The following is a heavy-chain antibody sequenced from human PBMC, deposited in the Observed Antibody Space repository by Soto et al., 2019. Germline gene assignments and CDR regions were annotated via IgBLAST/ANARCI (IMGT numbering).Heavy chain of an antibody. D-gene: IGHD2-21*02. Sequence: GASVKVSCKASGYTFTGYYMHWVRQAPGQGLEWMGIINPSGGSTSYAQKFQGRVTMTRDTSTSTVYMELSSLRSEDTAVYYCVRDPGSAGRISLVRNVVVTAIYGMDVWGQGTTVTVSS. V-gene: IGHV1-46*01. CDR1: GYTFTGYY. CDR3: VRDPGSAGRISLVRNVVVTAIYGMDV. J-gene: IGHJ6*02. CDR2: INPSGGST.